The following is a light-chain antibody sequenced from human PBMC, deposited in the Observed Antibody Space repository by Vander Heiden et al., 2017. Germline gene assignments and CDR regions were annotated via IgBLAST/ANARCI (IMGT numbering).Light chain of an antibody. CDR3: QQSVSRET. CDR2: GAS. V-gene: IGKV1-39*01. Sequence: DIQMTQSPSSLPASVGDRVTITCRASQSIGTYLNWYQHKAGIAPNLLISGASSLQRGVPSRFSGSGSGTDFSLTISSLQPEDYATYFCQQSVSRETFGQGTKVEIK. J-gene: IGKJ1*01. CDR1: QSIGTY.